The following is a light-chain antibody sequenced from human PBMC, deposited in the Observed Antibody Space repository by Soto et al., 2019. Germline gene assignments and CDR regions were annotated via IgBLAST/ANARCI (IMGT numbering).Light chain of an antibody. CDR1: QSVSSSY. CDR3: QQYDSSPKT. CDR2: GAS. J-gene: IGKJ1*01. Sequence: EIVLTQSPCTLSLSPVERSTLSCRASQSVSSSYLAWYQQKPGQAPRLLIYGASSRATGIPDRFSGTGSGTDFTLTISRLEPEDFAVYYCQQYDSSPKTFGQGTKVDIK. V-gene: IGKV3-20*01.